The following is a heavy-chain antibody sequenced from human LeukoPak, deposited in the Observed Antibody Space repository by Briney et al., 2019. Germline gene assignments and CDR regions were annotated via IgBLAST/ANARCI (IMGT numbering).Heavy chain of an antibody. CDR3: TRMTTGHDY. Sequence: PSETLSLTCAVSGVFFDDYYWSWVRQPPGKGLEWIGEINHSGYTNDSPSLKSRVTMLIDASRKQFSLNLRSVTVADTAVYYCTRMTTGHDYWGQGTMVTVSS. CDR1: GVFFDDYY. D-gene: IGHD4-17*01. V-gene: IGHV4-34*01. J-gene: IGHJ4*02. CDR2: INHSGYT.